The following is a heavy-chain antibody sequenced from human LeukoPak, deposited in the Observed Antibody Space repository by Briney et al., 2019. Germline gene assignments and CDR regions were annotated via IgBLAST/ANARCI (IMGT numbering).Heavy chain of an antibody. V-gene: IGHV4-39*07. CDR2: IYYSGST. CDR1: DGPISSSSYD. CDR3: ARSDPARWLQMGDWLDP. J-gene: IGHJ5*02. D-gene: IGHD5-24*01. Sequence: SETLSLTCTVSDGPISSSSYDWGWIRQPPGKGLEWIGSIYYSGSTYYNPSLKSRVTISVDTSKNQFSLKLSSVTAADTAVYYCARSDPARWLQMGDWLDPWGQGTLVTVSS.